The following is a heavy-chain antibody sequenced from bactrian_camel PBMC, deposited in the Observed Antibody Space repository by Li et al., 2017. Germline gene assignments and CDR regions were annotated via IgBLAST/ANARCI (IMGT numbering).Heavy chain of an antibody. CDR1: GFTFSSSA. CDR2: INAGESRHFDKS. Sequence: QLVESGGGMVQPGGSLRLSCLTSGFTFSSSAMSWVRQAPGKPLEWVSGINAGESRHFDKSFYASSVKGRFTISHDNANNTLYLQMNSLSPEDTAMYYC. V-gene: IGHV3S44*01.